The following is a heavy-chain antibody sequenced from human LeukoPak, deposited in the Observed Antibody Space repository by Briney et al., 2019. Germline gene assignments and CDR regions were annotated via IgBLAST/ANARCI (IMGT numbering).Heavy chain of an antibody. CDR1: GITFSSYA. CDR2: ISRSGDSI. CDR3: ARDGNEYYYDSSGYHT. J-gene: IGHJ1*01. D-gene: IGHD3-22*01. V-gene: IGHV3-23*01. Sequence: GGSLRLSCAASGITFSSYAMSWVRQAPGKGLEWVSAISRSGDSIYYADSVKGRFTISRDNSKNTQYLQMSSLRAEDTAVYYCARDGNEYYYDSSGYHTWGQGTLVTVSS.